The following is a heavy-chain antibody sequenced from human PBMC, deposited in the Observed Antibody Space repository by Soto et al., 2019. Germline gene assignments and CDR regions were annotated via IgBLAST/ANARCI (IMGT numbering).Heavy chain of an antibody. CDR1: GFTFSSYS. CDR2: ISSSSSYI. Sequence: GGSLRLSCAASGFTFSSYSMKWVRQAPGKGLAWVSSISSSSSYIHHAGSVQGRFTISRKNAKNSLYLQMHSLRAEDSVVYYCARDELDHVPTMVDWDCYYDMDVVGQGTTVTVSS. CDR3: ARDELDHVPTMVDWDCYYDMDV. J-gene: IGHJ6*02. V-gene: IGHV3-21*01. D-gene: IGHD3-10*01.